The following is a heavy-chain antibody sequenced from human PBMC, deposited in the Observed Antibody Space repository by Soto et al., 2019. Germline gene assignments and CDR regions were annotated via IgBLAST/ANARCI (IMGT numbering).Heavy chain of an antibody. J-gene: IGHJ4*02. V-gene: IGHV3-23*01. CDR3: AIEWDIISRNKPLDY. D-gene: IGHD2-15*01. CDR2: ISLSCDRT. Sequence: EVQLLESGGGFGQPGGSLRLSCAASGFTFTIYSLYWVRQAPGTGLEGVSSISLSCDRTFHADPVKGRFTISRDNHRNTLHLQMNSLRAEDTALYYCAIEWDIISRNKPLDYWGQGTMVPVSS. CDR1: GFTFTIYS.